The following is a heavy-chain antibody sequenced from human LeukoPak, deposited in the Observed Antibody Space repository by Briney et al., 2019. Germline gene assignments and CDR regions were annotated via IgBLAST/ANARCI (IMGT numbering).Heavy chain of an antibody. CDR2: INAGNGNT. CDR1: GYTFTSYA. J-gene: IGHJ4*02. Sequence: ASVKVSCKASGYTFTSYAMHWVRQAPGQRLEWMGWINAGNGNTKYSQKFQGRVTITRDTSASTAHMELSSLRSEDTAVYYCARSFFYDFWSGYYLTDYWGQGTLVTVSS. D-gene: IGHD3-3*01. V-gene: IGHV1-3*01. CDR3: ARSFFYDFWSGYYLTDY.